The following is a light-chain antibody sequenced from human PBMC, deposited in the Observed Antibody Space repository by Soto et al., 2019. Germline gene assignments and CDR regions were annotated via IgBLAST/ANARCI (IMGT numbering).Light chain of an antibody. V-gene: IGKV3-20*01. CDR3: QQYGSSGT. CDR1: QSITSSY. Sequence: PGERATLSCRASQSITSSYLAWYQQKPGQAPRLLIYGASRRATDIPDRFSGSGSGTDFTLTISRLEPEDFAVYYCQQYGSSGTFGQGTKVEIK. CDR2: GAS. J-gene: IGKJ1*01.